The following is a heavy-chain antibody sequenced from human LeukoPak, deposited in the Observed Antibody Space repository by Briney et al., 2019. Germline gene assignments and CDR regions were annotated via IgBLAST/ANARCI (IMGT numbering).Heavy chain of an antibody. CDR3: ARGYYDILTGYSHFDY. CDR1: GFTFSSYA. V-gene: IGHV3-30*04. D-gene: IGHD3-9*01. CDR2: ISYDGSNK. Sequence: GRSLRLSCAASGFTFSSYAMHWVRQAPGKGLEWVAVISYDGSNKYYADSVKGRFTISRDNSKNTLYLQMNSLRAEDTAVYYCARGYYDILTGYSHFDYWGQGTLVTVSS. J-gene: IGHJ4*02.